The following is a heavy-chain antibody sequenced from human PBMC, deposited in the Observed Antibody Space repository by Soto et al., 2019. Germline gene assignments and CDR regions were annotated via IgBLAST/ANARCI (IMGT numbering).Heavy chain of an antibody. J-gene: IGHJ4*02. Sequence: GGSLRLSCVASGFTLNGYAMNWVRQAPGKGLEWVSYISSSSVKIDYADSVKGRFTISRGNAKNSLFLQMNSLRDEDTAVYYCARDPSLGSNWYYYFDLWGKGTQVTVSS. V-gene: IGHV3-48*02. D-gene: IGHD6-13*01. CDR2: ISSSSVKI. CDR1: GFTLNGYA. CDR3: ARDPSLGSNWYYYFDL.